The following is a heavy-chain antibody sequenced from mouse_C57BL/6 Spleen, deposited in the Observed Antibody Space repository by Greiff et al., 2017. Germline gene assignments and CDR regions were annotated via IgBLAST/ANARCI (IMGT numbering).Heavy chain of an antibody. V-gene: IGHV1-80*01. J-gene: IGHJ1*03. CDR2: IYPGDGDT. Sequence: QVQLQQSGAELVKPGASVKISCKASGYAFSSYWMNWVKQRPGKGLEWIGQIYPGDGDTNYNGKFKGKATLTADKSSSTAYMQLSILTSEDSAVYFCARIRSMMVTPYWYFDVWGTGTTVTVSS. CDR1: GYAFSSYW. CDR3: ARIRSMMVTPYWYFDV. D-gene: IGHD2-3*01.